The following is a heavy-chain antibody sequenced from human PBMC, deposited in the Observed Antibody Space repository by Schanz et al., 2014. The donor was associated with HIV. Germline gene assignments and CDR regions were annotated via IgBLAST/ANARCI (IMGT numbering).Heavy chain of an antibody. J-gene: IGHJ4*02. CDR1: GFTFSNYA. Sequence: QVQLVESGGGVVQPGRSLRLSCAVSGFTFSNYAMHWVRQAPGKGLEWVAVISYDGTDKYYADSVKGRFTISRDNVKDTLFLQLNSLRPDDSAIYYCARADYGSGSFHNGPDYWGQGTLVTVSP. D-gene: IGHD3-10*01. CDR3: ARADYGSGSFHNGPDY. V-gene: IGHV3-30-3*01. CDR2: ISYDGTDK.